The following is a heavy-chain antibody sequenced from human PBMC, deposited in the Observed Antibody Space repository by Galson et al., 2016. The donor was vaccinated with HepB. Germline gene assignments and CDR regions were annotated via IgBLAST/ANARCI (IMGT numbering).Heavy chain of an antibody. Sequence: SLRLSCAASGFIFSDRWMSWVRRAPGKGLEWVANIKEDGSEKYYVDSVKGRFTISRDNAKNSLYLQMHSLRAEDTAVYYCARDFLFAHDLWGPGTLVTVSS. CDR3: ARDFLFAHDL. D-gene: IGHD3-3*01. CDR1: GFIFSDRW. J-gene: IGHJ5*02. CDR2: IKEDGSEK. V-gene: IGHV3-7*05.